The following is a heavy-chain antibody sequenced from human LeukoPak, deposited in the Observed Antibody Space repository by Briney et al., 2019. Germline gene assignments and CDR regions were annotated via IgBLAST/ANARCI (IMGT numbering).Heavy chain of an antibody. V-gene: IGHV3-30*18. CDR3: AKSDTAMVSLIDY. J-gene: IGHJ4*02. CDR2: ISYDGSNK. D-gene: IGHD5-18*01. Sequence: GGSLRLSCAASGFTFTNYAMTWVRQAPGKGLEWVAVISYDGSNKYYADSVKGRFTISRDNSKNTLYLQMNSLRAEDTAVYYCAKSDTAMVSLIDYWGQGTLVTVSS. CDR1: GFTFTNYA.